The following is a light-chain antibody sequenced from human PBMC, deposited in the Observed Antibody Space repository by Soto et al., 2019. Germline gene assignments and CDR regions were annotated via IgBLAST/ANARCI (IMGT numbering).Light chain of an antibody. J-gene: IGLJ2*01. CDR2: EVS. CDR1: SSDVGSNNR. V-gene: IGLV2-18*02. Sequence: QSALTQPPSVSGSPGQSVTISCTGSSSDVGSNNRVSWYQQPPGTAPKFIIYEVSNRPSGVADRFSGSKSGNTASLTISGLQAEDEADYYCSSYISGSSSVVFGGGTKLTVL. CDR3: SSYISGSSSVV.